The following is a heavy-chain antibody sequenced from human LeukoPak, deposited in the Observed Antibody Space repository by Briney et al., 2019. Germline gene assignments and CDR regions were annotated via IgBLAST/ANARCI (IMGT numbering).Heavy chain of an antibody. CDR2: IYYSGST. CDR1: GGSISSYY. D-gene: IGHD6-13*01. V-gene: IGHV4-59*08. J-gene: IGHJ6*02. Sequence: SETLSLTCTVSGGSISSYYWSWIRQPPGKGLEWIGYIYYSGSTNYNPSLKSRVTISVDTSKNQFSLKLSSVTAADTAVYYCARYTMYSSSWYRYYYYGMDVWGQGTTVTVSS. CDR3: ARYTMYSSSWYRYYYYGMDV.